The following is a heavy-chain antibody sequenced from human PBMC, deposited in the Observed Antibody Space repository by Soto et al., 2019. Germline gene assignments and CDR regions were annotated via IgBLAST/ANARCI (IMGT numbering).Heavy chain of an antibody. CDR3: AKDHYGSAIYGMDV. D-gene: IGHD3-10*01. J-gene: IGHJ6*02. Sequence: EVQLVESGGGLVQPGRSLRLSCGASGFRVEDYAMHWVRQAPGKGLEWVSGIAWNSDIIGYADSVKGRFTISRDNGKNSLYLQMNSLRPEDTALYYCAKDHYGSAIYGMDVWGQGTTVTVSS. CDR2: IAWNSDII. V-gene: IGHV3-9*01. CDR1: GFRVEDYA.